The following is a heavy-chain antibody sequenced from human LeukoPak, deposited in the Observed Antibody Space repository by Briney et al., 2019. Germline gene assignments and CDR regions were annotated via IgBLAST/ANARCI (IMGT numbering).Heavy chain of an antibody. J-gene: IGHJ5*02. CDR1: GYTFTGYY. Sequence: ASVKVSCKASGYTFTGYYMHWVRQAPGQGLEWMGWINPNSGGTNYAQKFQGRVTMTRDTSISTAYMELSSLRSEDTAVYYCAVVPAAIVGNWFDPWGQGTLVTVSS. CDR3: AVVPAAIVGNWFDP. D-gene: IGHD2-2*02. V-gene: IGHV1-2*02. CDR2: INPNSGGT.